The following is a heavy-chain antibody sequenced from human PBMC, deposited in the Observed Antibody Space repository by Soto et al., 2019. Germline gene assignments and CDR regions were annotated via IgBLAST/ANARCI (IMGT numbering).Heavy chain of an antibody. J-gene: IGHJ4*02. CDR2: VSGSGAST. D-gene: IGHD2-2*01. CDR3: AKEDSMYCSGTSCYLDY. Sequence: PGESLRLSCAASGFTLSNYAMSWVRQAPGKGLEWVSSVSGSGASTFYADSVKGRFTISRDKSKNTVYLQMNSLRAEDTAVYYCAKEDSMYCSGTSCYLDYWGQGTQVTVS. V-gene: IGHV3-23*01. CDR1: GFTLSNYA.